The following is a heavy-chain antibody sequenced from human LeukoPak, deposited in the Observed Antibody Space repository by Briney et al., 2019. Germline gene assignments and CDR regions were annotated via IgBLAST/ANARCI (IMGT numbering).Heavy chain of an antibody. J-gene: IGHJ4*02. Sequence: QTGGSLRLSCAASGFTFSSHWMHWVRQAPGKGLVWVSRINRDGSSTSYADSVKGRLTISRDNAKNTLYLQMNSLRAEDTAVYYCAREIVGAREFDYWGRGTLVTVSS. CDR2: INRDGSST. V-gene: IGHV3-74*01. CDR3: AREIVGAREFDY. CDR1: GFTFSSHW. D-gene: IGHD1-26*01.